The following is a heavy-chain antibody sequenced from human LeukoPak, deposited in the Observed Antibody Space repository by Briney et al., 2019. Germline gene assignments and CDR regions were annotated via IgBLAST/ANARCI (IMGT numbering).Heavy chain of an antibody. D-gene: IGHD1-1*01. CDR1: GYTFTGYY. V-gene: IGHV1-2*02. J-gene: IGHJ4*02. Sequence: ASAKVSCKASGYTFTGYYMHWVRQAPGQGPEWMGWINPNSGATNYAQKFQGRVTMTRDTSISTAYMELSRLRSDDTAVYYCVTYKNQPHTLFFDFWGQGALVTVSA. CDR2: INPNSGAT. CDR3: VTYKNQPHTLFFDF.